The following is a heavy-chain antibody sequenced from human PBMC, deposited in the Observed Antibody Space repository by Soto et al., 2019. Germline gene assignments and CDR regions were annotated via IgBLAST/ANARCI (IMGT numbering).Heavy chain of an antibody. CDR2: INPNSGGT. CDR3: AKDGSSGYYWLDY. CDR1: GYTFTNQY. D-gene: IGHD3-22*01. V-gene: IGHV1-2*04. J-gene: IGHJ4*02. Sequence: ASVKVSCKASGYTFTNQYMRWVRQAPGQGLEWMGWINPNSGGTNYAQKFQGWVTMTRDTSISTAYMELSRLRSDDTAIYYCAKDGSSGYYWLDYWGQGTLVTVSS.